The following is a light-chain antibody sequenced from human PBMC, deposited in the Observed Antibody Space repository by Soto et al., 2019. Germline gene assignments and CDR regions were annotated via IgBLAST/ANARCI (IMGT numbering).Light chain of an antibody. CDR2: AAS. CDR3: QQYATSPVMYT. CDR1: QSVSSTY. Sequence: EIVLTQSPGILSLSPGERATLSCRASQSVSSTYLAWYQQKPGQAPRLLIYAASSRATDIPDRFSGSGSGTDFTLTISRLEPEDFAVCYCQQYATSPVMYTFGQGTQLEIK. J-gene: IGKJ2*01. V-gene: IGKV3-20*01.